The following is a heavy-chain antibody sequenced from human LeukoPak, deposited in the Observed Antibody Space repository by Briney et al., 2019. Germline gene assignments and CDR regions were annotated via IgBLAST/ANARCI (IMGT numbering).Heavy chain of an antibody. V-gene: IGHV3-7*01. D-gene: IGHD6-6*01. CDR3: ARETLGSSSSDY. CDR1: QFTFSTYW. Sequence: GGSLRLSCAASQFTFSTYWMSWFRQAAGKRLEWVANIKKDGSEKYYVDSVKGRFTISRGNAKNSLYLQMNSLRAEDTAVYYCARETLGSSSSDYWGQGTLVTVSS. CDR2: IKKDGSEK. J-gene: IGHJ4*02.